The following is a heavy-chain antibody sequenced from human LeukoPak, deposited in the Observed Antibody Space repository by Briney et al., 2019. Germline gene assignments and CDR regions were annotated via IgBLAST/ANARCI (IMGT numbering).Heavy chain of an antibody. V-gene: IGHV1-69*05. CDR1: GGTFSSYA. CDR3: ARTDSGGYLTDY. CDR2: IIPIFGTA. J-gene: IGHJ4*02. Sequence: APVKVSCKASGGTFSSYAISWVRQAPGQGLEWMGRIIPIFGTANYAQKFQGRVTITTDESTSTAYMELSSLRSEDTAVYYCARTDSGGYLTDYWGQGTLVTVSS. D-gene: IGHD3-22*01.